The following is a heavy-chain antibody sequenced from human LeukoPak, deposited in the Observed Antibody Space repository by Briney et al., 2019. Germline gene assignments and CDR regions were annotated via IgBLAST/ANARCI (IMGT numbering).Heavy chain of an antibody. CDR3: AKTHTGYSSSWYGPYAFDY. CDR2: ISGSGGST. Sequence: PGGSLRLSCAASGFSFSAYSMTWVRQAPGKGLEWVSAISGSGGSTYYADSVKGRFTISRDNSKNTLYLQMNSMRAEDTAVYYCAKTHTGYSSSWYGPYAFDYWGQGTLVTVSS. V-gene: IGHV3-23*01. J-gene: IGHJ4*02. CDR1: GFSFSAYS. D-gene: IGHD6-13*01.